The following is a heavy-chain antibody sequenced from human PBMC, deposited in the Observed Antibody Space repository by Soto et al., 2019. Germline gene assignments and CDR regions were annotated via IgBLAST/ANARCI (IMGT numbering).Heavy chain of an antibody. Sequence: PSETLSLTCAVYGGSFSGYYWSWIRQPPGKGLEWIGEINHSGSTNYNPSLQSRVSISVDTSKNQFSLKLSSVTAADTAVYFCAREDDGGDRDYYGLDVWGQGTTVTVSS. D-gene: IGHD2-21*02. CDR1: GGSFSGYY. CDR2: INHSGST. V-gene: IGHV4-34*01. CDR3: AREDDGGDRDYYGLDV. J-gene: IGHJ6*02.